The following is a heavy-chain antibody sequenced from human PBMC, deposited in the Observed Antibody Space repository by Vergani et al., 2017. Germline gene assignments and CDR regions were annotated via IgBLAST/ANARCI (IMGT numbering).Heavy chain of an antibody. CDR3: AGVISRYCTNGVCYTKNDYGDYVYYYYGMDV. CDR2: IIPIFGTA. D-gene: IGHD2-8*01. Sequence: QVQLVQSGAEVKKPGSSVKVSCKASGGTFSSYAISWVRQAPGQGLEWMGGIIPIFGTANYAQKFQGRVTITADESTSTAYMELSSLRSEDTAVYYCAGVISRYCTNGVCYTKNDYGDYVYYYYGMDVWGQGTTVTVSS. CDR1: GGTFSSYA. J-gene: IGHJ6*02. V-gene: IGHV1-69*12.